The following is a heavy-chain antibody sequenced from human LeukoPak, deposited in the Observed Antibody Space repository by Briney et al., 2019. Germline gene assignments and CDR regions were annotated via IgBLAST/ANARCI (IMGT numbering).Heavy chain of an antibody. V-gene: IGHV4-61*01. CDR3: AREVGYCSGGSCYSYFDY. J-gene: IGHJ4*02. CDR2: IYYSGST. Sequence: SETLSLTCTVSGGSVSSNSHYWSWIRQPPAKGLEWIGYIYYSGSTNYNASLTNRVTISVDTSKNQFSLKLSSVTAADTAVYYCAREVGYCSGGSCYSYFDYWGQGTLVTVSS. CDR1: GGSVSSNSHY. D-gene: IGHD2-15*01.